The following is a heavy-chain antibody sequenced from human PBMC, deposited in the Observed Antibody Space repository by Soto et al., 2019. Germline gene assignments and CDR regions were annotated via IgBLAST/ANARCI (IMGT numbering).Heavy chain of an antibody. CDR2: IYSGGST. V-gene: IGHV4-39*01. Sequence: SETLSLTCAVSGGAISGRSNYWGWIRHPPGKGLEYIGSIYSGGSTYYNPSLKSRVTLSVDATQNQFSLKLTSVTAADTAVYYCARVSGIYYYGMDVWGQGTTVTVSS. CDR1: GGAISGRSNY. D-gene: IGHD3-10*01. J-gene: IGHJ6*02. CDR3: ARVSGIYYYGMDV.